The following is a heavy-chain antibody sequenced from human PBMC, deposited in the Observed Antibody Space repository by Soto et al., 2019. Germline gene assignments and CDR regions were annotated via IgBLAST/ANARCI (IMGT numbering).Heavy chain of an antibody. CDR3: ARVPDR. CDR1: GGSISSVCYS. V-gene: IGHV4-30-2*01. J-gene: IGHJ5*02. Sequence: SETLSLTCAVSGGSISSVCYSWSWIRQPPGKGLEWIGYIYHSGSTYYNPSLKSRVTISVDRSKNQFSLKLSSVTAADTAVYYCARVPDRWGQGTLVTVSS. D-gene: IGHD2-2*01. CDR2: IYHSGST.